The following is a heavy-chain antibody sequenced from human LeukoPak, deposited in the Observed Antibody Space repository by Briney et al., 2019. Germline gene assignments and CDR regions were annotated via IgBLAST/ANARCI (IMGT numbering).Heavy chain of an antibody. CDR2: INHRGRT. Sequence: SETLSLTCAVYGGSFSGYYWSWIRQPPGKGLEWMGDINHRGRTNYKPPPESGVTTSVDTSKKHFSLMLSSVTGAQTALHCCASIRPTTVTTFMYYCVWGGGGPRVSVSS. V-gene: IGHV4-34*01. D-gene: IGHD4-11*01. J-gene: IGHJ4*02. CDR1: GGSFSGYY. CDR3: ASIRPTTVTTFMYYCVW.